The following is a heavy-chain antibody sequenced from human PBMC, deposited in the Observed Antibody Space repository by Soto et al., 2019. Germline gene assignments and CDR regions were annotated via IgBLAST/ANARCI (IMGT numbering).Heavy chain of an antibody. CDR1: GYSMSSGYY. J-gene: IGHJ4*02. Sequence: PXETLSLTCAVAGYSMSSGYYWGWIRQPPGKGLEWIGSIYHSGSTYYNPSLKSRVTISVDTSKNQFSLKLSSVTAADTAVYYCARVTVVGLNHFDYWGQGTLVTVSS. V-gene: IGHV4-38-2*01. D-gene: IGHD3-22*01. CDR3: ARVTVVGLNHFDY. CDR2: IYHSGST.